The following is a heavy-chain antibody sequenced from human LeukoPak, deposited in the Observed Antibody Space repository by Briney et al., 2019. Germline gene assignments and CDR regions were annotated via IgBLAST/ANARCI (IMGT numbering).Heavy chain of an antibody. CDR3: ATQLYYDSSGYYFDY. V-gene: IGHV4-34*01. D-gene: IGHD3-22*01. J-gene: IGHJ4*02. Sequence: SQTLSLTCAVYGGFFSGYYWSWISQPAGKGLEWIGEINHSGSPTYNPSFKSRVTISVGTSKNQYSLKLSSVTAADTAVYYCATQLYYDSSGYYFDYWGQGTLVSVSS. CDR1: GGFFSGYY. CDR2: INHSGSP.